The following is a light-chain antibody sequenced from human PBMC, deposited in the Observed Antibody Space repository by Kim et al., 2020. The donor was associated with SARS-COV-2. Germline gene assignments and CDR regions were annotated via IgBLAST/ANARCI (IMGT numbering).Light chain of an antibody. CDR2: AAS. Sequence: DIQMTQSPSSLSASVGDRVTITCRASQSISSYLNWYQQKPGKAPKPLIYAASSLQSGVPSRFSGSGSGTDFILTISSLQPEDFATYYCQQSYSTPRTFGQGTKLEIK. CDR3: QQSYSTPRT. J-gene: IGKJ2*01. CDR1: QSISSY. V-gene: IGKV1-39*01.